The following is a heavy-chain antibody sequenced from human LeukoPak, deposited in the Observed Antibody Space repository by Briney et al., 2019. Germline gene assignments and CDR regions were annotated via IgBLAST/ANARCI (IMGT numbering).Heavy chain of an antibody. CDR2: IFYSGRT. V-gene: IGHV4-59*01. CDR1: GGSISSYY. D-gene: IGHD3-10*01. J-gene: IGHJ6*03. CDR3: ARVFDSGRQAYFYYMDV. Sequence: PSETLSLTCTVSGGSISSYYWNWIRQPPGKGLEWIGYIFYSGRTSYNPSLKSRVTLSVDTSKNWFSLRLTSVTAADTAVHYCARVFDSGRQAYFYYMDVWGKGTTVTMSS.